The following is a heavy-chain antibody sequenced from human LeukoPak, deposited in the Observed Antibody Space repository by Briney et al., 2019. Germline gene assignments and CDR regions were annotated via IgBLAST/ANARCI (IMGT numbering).Heavy chain of an antibody. CDR1: GFTFSTYE. D-gene: IGHD5-24*01. CDR2: ISSTGSNI. V-gene: IGHV3-48*03. Sequence: PGGSLRLSCAASGFTFSTYEMNWVRQAPGKGLEWVSYISSTGSNIYYADSVKGRFTISRHNSNHTLSLQMNSLRVEDTAIYYCVKDIQLSTWSRGTKVTVSS. J-gene: IGHJ3*01. CDR3: VKDIQLST.